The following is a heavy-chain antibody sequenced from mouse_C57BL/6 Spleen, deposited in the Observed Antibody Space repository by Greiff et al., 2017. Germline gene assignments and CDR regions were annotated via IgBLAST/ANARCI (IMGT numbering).Heavy chain of an antibody. J-gene: IGHJ3*01. D-gene: IGHD1-1*01. Sequence: EVKLQQSGAELVRPGASVKLSCTASGFNIKDYYMHWVKQRPEQGLEWIGRIDPEDGDTEYAPKFQGKATMTADTSSNTAYLQLSSLTSEDTAVYYCTTTPSYCGSSSWFAYWGQGTLVTVSA. CDR3: TTTPSYCGSSSWFAY. CDR2: IDPEDGDT. V-gene: IGHV14-1*01. CDR1: GFNIKDYY.